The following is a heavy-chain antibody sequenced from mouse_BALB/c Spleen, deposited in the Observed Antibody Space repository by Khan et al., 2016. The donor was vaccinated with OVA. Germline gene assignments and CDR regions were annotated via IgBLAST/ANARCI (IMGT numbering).Heavy chain of an antibody. J-gene: IGHJ2*01. CDR3: ARVYRSDFDY. CDR1: GYSFTGYF. V-gene: IGHV1-20*02. D-gene: IGHD1-1*01. CDR2: INPHVGET. Sequence: VQLQQSGPELVEPGASVKISCKASGYSFTGYFMNWVMQSHGKSLEWIGRINPHVGETLFNPKFKGKATLTVDESSSTAHMELRSLASEDSAVYYCARVYRSDFDYWGQGTTLTVSS.